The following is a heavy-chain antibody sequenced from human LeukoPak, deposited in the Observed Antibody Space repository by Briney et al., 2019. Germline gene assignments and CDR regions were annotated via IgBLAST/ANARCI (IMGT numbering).Heavy chain of an antibody. J-gene: IGHJ4*02. CDR2: ISSSSSTI. D-gene: IGHD1-1*01. CDR1: GFTFSSYS. V-gene: IGHV3-48*04. CDR3: ARGDGDDNWLIDY. Sequence: GGSLRLSCAASGFTFSSYSMNWVRQAPGKGLEWVSYISSSSSTIYYADSVKGRFTIPRDNAWNSLYLQMNNLRAEDTAVYHCARGDGDDNWLIDYWGQGTLVTVSS.